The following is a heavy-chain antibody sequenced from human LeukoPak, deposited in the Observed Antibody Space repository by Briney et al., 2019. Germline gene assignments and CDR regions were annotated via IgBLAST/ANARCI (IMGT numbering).Heavy chain of an antibody. CDR1: GFTFSSYD. Sequence: GGSLRLSCAASGFTFSSYDMNWVRQAPGKGLEWISYISRSSSTLYYADSVKGRFTISRDNAKNTLYLQMNSLRAEDTAVYYCARGVNGDSRFDPWGQGALVTVSS. V-gene: IGHV3-48*04. J-gene: IGHJ5*02. D-gene: IGHD4-17*01. CDR3: ARGVNGDSRFDP. CDR2: ISRSSSTL.